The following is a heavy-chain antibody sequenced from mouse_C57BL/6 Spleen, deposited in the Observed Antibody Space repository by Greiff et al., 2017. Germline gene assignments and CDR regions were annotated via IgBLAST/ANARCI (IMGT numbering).Heavy chain of an antibody. CDR3: AREGYGNYEYYFDY. CDR2: IHPNSGST. D-gene: IGHD2-1*01. Sequence: QVQLQQPGAELVKPGASVKLSCKASGYTFTSYWMHWVKQRPGQGLEWIGMIHPNSGSTNYNEKFKSKATMTVDKSSSTAYMQRSSLTSEDSAVYYCAREGYGNYEYYFDYWGQGTTLTVAS. V-gene: IGHV1-64*01. CDR1: GYTFTSYW. J-gene: IGHJ2*01.